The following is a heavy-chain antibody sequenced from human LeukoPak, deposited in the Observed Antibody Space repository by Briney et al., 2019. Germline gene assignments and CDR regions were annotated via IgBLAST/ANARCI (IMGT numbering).Heavy chain of an antibody. CDR3: AKKGNYCSGGSCYSDYYYYYMDV. CDR1: GFTFSSYS. J-gene: IGHJ6*03. Sequence: GGSLRLSCAASGFTFSSYSMNWVRLAPGKGLEWVSSISAGGDSTSYSDSVKGRFTMFRDNSKNTLYLQMNSLRAEDTAIYYCAKKGNYCSGGSCYSDYYYYYMDVWGKGTTVTVSS. CDR2: ISAGGDST. D-gene: IGHD2-15*01. V-gene: IGHV3-23*01.